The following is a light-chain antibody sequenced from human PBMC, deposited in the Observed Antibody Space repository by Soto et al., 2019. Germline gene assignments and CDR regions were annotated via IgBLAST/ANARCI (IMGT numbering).Light chain of an antibody. J-gene: IGKJ1*01. CDR3: QQRSNWPRT. V-gene: IGKV3-11*01. CDR1: QSVSSY. CDR2: DAS. Sequence: EIVLKPSPATLSLSPGERATLSCRASQSVSSYLAWYQQKPGHAPRLLIYDASNRATGIPARFSGSGSGTDFTLTISSLEPEDSAVYYCQQRSNWPRTFGQGTNVDI.